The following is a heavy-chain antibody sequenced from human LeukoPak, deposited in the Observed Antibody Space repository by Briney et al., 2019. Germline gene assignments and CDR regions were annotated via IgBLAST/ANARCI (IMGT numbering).Heavy chain of an antibody. CDR1: GGSITNYY. CDR3: ARDCESPGV. Sequence: PSETLSLTCTVSGGSITNYYWSWIRQPPGRGLECIGYIYYTGTTNYNPSLKSRVTISADTSKNQFSLKLSSVTAADTAVYYCARDCESPGVWGQGTLVTVSS. V-gene: IGHV4-59*01. J-gene: IGHJ4*02. CDR2: IYYTGTT.